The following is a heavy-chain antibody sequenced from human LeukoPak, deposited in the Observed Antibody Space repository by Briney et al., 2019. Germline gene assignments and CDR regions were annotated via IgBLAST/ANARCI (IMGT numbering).Heavy chain of an antibody. D-gene: IGHD4-17*01. CDR3: AREHMTRVTLDY. V-gene: IGHV1-2*02. CDR2: IYPNSGGT. CDR1: GYTFTSYA. Sequence: ASVKVSCKASGYTFTSYAMHWVRQAPGQGLEWMGWIYPNSGGTKYAQKFQGRVTMTRDTSISTAYLELSRLRSDDTAVYYCAREHMTRVTLDYWGQGTLVTVSS. J-gene: IGHJ4*02.